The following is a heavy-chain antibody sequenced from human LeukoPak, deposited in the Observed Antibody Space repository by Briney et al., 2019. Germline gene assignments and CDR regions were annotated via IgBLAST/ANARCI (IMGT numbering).Heavy chain of an antibody. Sequence: SETLSLTCTVSGGSMSGYYSSWIRQPPGKGLEWIGCIYHSGSTNYNPSLKSRVTISVDASKNQFSLKLRSVTAADTAVYYCVRDTPPNNGMDVWGQGTTVTVSS. CDR1: GGSMSGYY. V-gene: IGHV4-59*01. CDR2: IYHSGST. J-gene: IGHJ6*02. CDR3: VRDTPPNNGMDV. D-gene: IGHD1/OR15-1a*01.